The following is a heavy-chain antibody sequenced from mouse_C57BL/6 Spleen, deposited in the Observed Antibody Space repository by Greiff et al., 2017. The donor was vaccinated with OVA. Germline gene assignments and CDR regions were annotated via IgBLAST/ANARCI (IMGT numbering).Heavy chain of an antibody. D-gene: IGHD2-2*01. J-gene: IGHJ1*03. CDR3: ARIRYGFENWYFEV. Sequence: QVQLQQSGPELVKPGASVKISCTASGYAFSSSWMNWVKQRPGKGLEWIGRIYPGDGDTKYNGKFQGKATLTADTSSSTAYMQLSSLTSEDSSVYVCARIRYGFENWYFEVWGTGTTVTVSS. CDR2: IYPGDGDT. CDR1: GYAFSSSW. V-gene: IGHV1-82*01.